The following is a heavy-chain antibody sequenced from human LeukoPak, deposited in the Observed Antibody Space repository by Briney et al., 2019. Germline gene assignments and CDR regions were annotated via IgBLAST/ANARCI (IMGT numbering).Heavy chain of an antibody. J-gene: IGHJ4*02. Sequence: SETLSLTCTVSGGSTRSYYWSWLRQPPGKGLEWIGHIYNSGSAKYNPSLKSRLTISLDTSKNQFSLKLSSVTAADTAVYYCARGPPGDSSGYWVFDYWGQGTLVTVSS. CDR2: IYNSGSA. V-gene: IGHV4-59*01. CDR1: GGSTRSYY. CDR3: ARGPPGDSSGYWVFDY. D-gene: IGHD3-22*01.